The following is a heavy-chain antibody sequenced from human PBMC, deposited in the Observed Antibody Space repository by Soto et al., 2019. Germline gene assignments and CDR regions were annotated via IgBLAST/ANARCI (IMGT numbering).Heavy chain of an antibody. Sequence: GGSLRLSCAASGFTFSGSAMHWVRQASGKGLEWVGRIRSKGNNYATAYAASVQGRFIISRDDSKNTAYLQMNSLKTEDTAMYYCTRHGGKDQRGYYYYYMDVWGKGTTVTVSS. D-gene: IGHD2-15*01. CDR1: GFTFSGSA. V-gene: IGHV3-73*01. J-gene: IGHJ6*03. CDR2: IRSKGNNYAT. CDR3: TRHGGKDQRGYYYYYMDV.